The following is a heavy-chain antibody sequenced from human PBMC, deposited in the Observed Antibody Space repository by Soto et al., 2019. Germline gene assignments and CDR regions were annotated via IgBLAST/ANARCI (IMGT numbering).Heavy chain of an antibody. CDR3: ARDWNPSGYYTGMAGMDV. V-gene: IGHV4-30-4*01. D-gene: IGHD3-3*01. CDR1: GGSISIGDYY. J-gene: IGHJ6*02. Sequence: SETLSLTCTVSGGSISIGDYYWSWIRQPPGKGPEWIGYIYYSGSTYYNPSLKSRVTISVDTSKNQFSLKLSSVTAADTAVYYCARDWNPSGYYTGMAGMDVWGQGTTVTVSS. CDR2: IYYSGST.